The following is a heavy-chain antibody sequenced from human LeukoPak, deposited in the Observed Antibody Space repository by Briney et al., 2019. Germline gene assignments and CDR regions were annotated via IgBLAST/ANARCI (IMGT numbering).Heavy chain of an antibody. Sequence: SETPSLTCTVSGGSISSYYWSWIRQPPGKGLEWIGYISYSGSTNYNPSLKSRVTISVDTSKNQFSLKLSSVTAADTAVYYCARTTEAHSWRTRYYDYYMDVWGKGTTVTVSS. CDR3: ARTTEAHSWRTRYYDYYMDV. V-gene: IGHV4-59*01. CDR2: ISYSGST. J-gene: IGHJ6*03. CDR1: GGSISSYY. D-gene: IGHD6-13*01.